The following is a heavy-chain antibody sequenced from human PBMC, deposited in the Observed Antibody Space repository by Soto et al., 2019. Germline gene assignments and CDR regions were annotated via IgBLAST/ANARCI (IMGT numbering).Heavy chain of an antibody. CDR1: GFTLSAYH. J-gene: IGHJ4*02. V-gene: IGHV1-2*02. CDR2: ISPDSGKT. Sequence: QVQLEQSGAEVKMPGASVRVSCRASGFTLSAYHIDWVRLPPGRGLEWMGWISPDSGKTFSSEKRRDRVAMTEDTSSSTVFLDLTSLKYVYLAIYYCARRVVRGDRTFDFWGQGTPVTVSS. CDR3: ARRVVRGDRTFDF. D-gene: IGHD3-3*01.